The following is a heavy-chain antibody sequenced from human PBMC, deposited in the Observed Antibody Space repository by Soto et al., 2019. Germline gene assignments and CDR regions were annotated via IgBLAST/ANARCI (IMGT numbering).Heavy chain of an antibody. Sequence: GASVKVSCKASGYIITNYYIHWVRQAPGQGLEWMGIINLSADRTSYAQKFQGRFTVTMDTSTSTVYMELGSLRSEDTAVYYCVRDPSSGYRSFDYWGQGTLVTVSS. CDR3: VRDPSSGYRSFDY. J-gene: IGHJ4*02. CDR1: GYIITNYY. CDR2: INLSADRT. V-gene: IGHV1-46*01. D-gene: IGHD3-22*01.